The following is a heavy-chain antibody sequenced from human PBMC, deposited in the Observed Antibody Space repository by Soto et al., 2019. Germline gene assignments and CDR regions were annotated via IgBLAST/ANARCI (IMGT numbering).Heavy chain of an antibody. Sequence: QVQLVESGGALVKPGRSLRLSCEVSGFTFRNYYMAWLRQAPGKGLEWVATISTSGVSSSYGDSVRGRFTISRDDAKKSLYLQMNSLRGEDTALYYCAREFYYAMDAWGQGTTVTVSS. CDR1: GFTFRNYY. J-gene: IGHJ6*02. V-gene: IGHV3-11*05. CDR3: AREFYYAMDA. CDR2: ISTSGVSS. D-gene: IGHD3-16*01.